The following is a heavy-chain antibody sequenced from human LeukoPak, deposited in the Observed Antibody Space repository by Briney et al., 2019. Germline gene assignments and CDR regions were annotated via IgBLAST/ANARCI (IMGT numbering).Heavy chain of an antibody. CDR1: GGSFSGYY. J-gene: IGHJ5*02. CDR2: INHSGST. CDR3: ARVRLLGYCSSTSCRYNWFDP. D-gene: IGHD2-2*01. Sequence: SETLSLTCAVYGGSFSGYYWSWIRQPPGQGLESIGEINHSGSTNYNPSLKSRVTISVDTSKNQFSLKLSSVTAADTAVYYCARVRLLGYCSSTSCRYNWFDPWGQGTLVTVSS. V-gene: IGHV4-34*01.